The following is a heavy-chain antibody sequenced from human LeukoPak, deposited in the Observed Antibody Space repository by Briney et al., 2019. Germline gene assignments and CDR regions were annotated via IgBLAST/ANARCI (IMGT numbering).Heavy chain of an antibody. V-gene: IGHV1-8*01. CDR1: GYTFTSYD. CDR2: MNPNSGNT. CDR3: ARGDDGGNSDHYYFDY. Sequence: ASVKVSCKASGYTFTSYDINWARQATGQGLEWMGWMNPNSGNTGYAQKFQGRVTMTRDTSTSTVYMELSSLRSEDTAVYYCARGDDGGNSDHYYFDYWGQGTLVTVSS. D-gene: IGHD4-23*01. J-gene: IGHJ4*02.